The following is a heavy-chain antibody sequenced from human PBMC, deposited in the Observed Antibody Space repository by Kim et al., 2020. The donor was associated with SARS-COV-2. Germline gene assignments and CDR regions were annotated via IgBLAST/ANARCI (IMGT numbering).Heavy chain of an antibody. CDR2: ISRGGST. V-gene: IGHV4-4*02. CDR3: ARALEGCSATSCYLLS. Sequence: SETLSLTCAVSGASITSNNWWTWVRQTPEKGLEWIGEISRGGSTYYNPSLKSRVSISLDKSKNYFSLNLNSVTAADTAVYYCARALEGCSATSCYLLSWG. CDR1: GASITSNNW. D-gene: IGHD2-2*01. J-gene: IGHJ5*01.